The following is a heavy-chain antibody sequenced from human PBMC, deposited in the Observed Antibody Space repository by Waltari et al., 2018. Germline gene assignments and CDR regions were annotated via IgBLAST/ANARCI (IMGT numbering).Heavy chain of an antibody. J-gene: IGHJ4*02. CDR2: ISYDGSNK. Sequence: QVQLVESGGGVVQPGRSLRLSCAASGFPFSSYGMHWVRKAPGKGLEWVAVISYDGSNKYYADSVKGRFTISRDNSKNTLYLQMNSLRAEDTAVYYCAKDHWNYPGEVLDYWGQGTLVTVSS. V-gene: IGHV3-30*18. CDR3: AKDHWNYPGEVLDY. D-gene: IGHD1-7*01. CDR1: GFPFSSYG.